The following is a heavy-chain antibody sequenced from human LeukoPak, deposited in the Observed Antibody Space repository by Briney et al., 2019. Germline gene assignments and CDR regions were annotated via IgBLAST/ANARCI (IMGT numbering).Heavy chain of an antibody. CDR3: GDLGSAGTDH. CDR1: GFTFSDHY. J-gene: IGHJ4*02. D-gene: IGHD3-10*01. CDR2: IRNKADGYNK. V-gene: IGHV3-72*01. Sequence: GGALRLSCAASGFTFSDHYMDWVRQAPGQGLEWVGRIRNKADGYNKIYAAAVKDRFTISRDDSKNSVYLQMDSLKTEDTAVYYCGDLGSAGTDHWGQGTLVTVSS.